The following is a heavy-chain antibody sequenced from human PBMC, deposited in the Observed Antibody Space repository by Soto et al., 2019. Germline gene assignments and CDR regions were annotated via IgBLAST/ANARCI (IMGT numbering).Heavy chain of an antibody. CDR1: GYTFTSYG. J-gene: IGHJ4*02. D-gene: IGHD2-2*01. V-gene: IGHV1-18*01. Sequence: QVPLVQSGAEVKKPGASVKVSCKASGYTFTSYGISWVRQAPGQGLEWMGWISAYNGNTNYAQKLQGRVTMTTDTSTSTAYMELRSLRSDYTAVYYCARDANPWGYCSSTSCYELSPYDCWGQGTLVTVSS. CDR3: ARDANPWGYCSSTSCYELSPYDC. CDR2: ISAYNGNT.